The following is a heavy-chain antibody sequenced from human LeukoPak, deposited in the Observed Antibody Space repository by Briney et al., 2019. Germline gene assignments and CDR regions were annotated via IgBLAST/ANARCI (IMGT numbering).Heavy chain of an antibody. V-gene: IGHV3-7*03. J-gene: IGHJ6*02. Sequence: GGSLGLSCEASGFTFSNYWMSWARQAPGKGLEWVANIKFDGSEKYYTDSVRGRFTVSRDNARESLLLEMSRLRAEDTAVYYCARDGYFFAMDVWGQGTTVTVSS. CDR1: GFTFSNYW. CDR3: ARDGYFFAMDV. D-gene: IGHD2-2*03. CDR2: IKFDGSEK.